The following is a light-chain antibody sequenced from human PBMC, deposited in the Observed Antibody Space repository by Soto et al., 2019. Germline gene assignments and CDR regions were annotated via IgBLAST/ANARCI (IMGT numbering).Light chain of an antibody. V-gene: IGKV1-6*02. Sequence: IQMTESPASMTAPGGRRFTITCRASQGIRNDLGWYQQEPGKAPKLLIYAASSLESGVPSRFSGSGSGTDFTLTISSLQPEDFATYYCLQDYNSPWTFGQGTKVDIK. CDR2: AAS. CDR3: LQDYNSPWT. J-gene: IGKJ1*01. CDR1: QGIRND.